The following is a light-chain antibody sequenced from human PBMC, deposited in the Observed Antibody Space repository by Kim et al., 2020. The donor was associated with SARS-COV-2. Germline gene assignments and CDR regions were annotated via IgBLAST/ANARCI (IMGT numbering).Light chain of an antibody. CDR3: QQRSSWPLT. Sequence: EILMTQSPATLSLSPGERATLSCRASQTISDYLAWYQQKPGQAPRLLIFEASNRAPGIPARFSGSGSGTDFTLTISSLEPDEFAIYYCQQRSSWPLTFGQGTRLEIK. CDR2: EAS. J-gene: IGKJ5*01. CDR1: QTISDY. V-gene: IGKV3-11*01.